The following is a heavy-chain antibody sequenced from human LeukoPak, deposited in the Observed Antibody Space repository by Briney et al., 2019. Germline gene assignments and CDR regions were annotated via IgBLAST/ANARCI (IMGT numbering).Heavy chain of an antibody. CDR1: GFTFSSYE. J-gene: IGHJ4*02. V-gene: IGHV3-48*03. CDR3: AKSRAFFVFSYFDY. CDR2: ISSSGSTI. D-gene: IGHD2/OR15-2a*01. Sequence: GGSLRLSCAASGFTFSSYEMNWVRQVPGKGLEWVSYISSSGSTIYYADSVKGRFTISRDNAKNSLYLQMNSLRAEDTAVYYCAKSRAFFVFSYFDYWGQGTLVTVSS.